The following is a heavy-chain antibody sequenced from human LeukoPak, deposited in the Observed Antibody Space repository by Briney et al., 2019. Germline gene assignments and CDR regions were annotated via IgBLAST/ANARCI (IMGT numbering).Heavy chain of an antibody. J-gene: IGHJ5*02. Sequence: ETLSLTCTVSGGSINSYYWSWIRQPPGKGLEWMGIIYPGDSDTRYSPSFQGQVTISADKSISTAYLQWSSLKASDTAMYYCARREDHYYDSSGYYLSWFDPWGQGTLVTVSS. CDR2: IYPGDSDT. V-gene: IGHV5-51*01. D-gene: IGHD3-22*01. CDR3: ARREDHYYDSSGYYLSWFDP. CDR1: GGSINSYY.